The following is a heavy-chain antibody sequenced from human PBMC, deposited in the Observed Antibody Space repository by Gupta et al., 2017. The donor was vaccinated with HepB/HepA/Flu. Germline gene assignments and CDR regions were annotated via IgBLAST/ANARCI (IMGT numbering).Heavy chain of an antibody. V-gene: IGHV4-39*01. D-gene: IGHD5-24*01. Sequence: QLQLQESGPGLVKPSDTLSLTCSVSGGSITTTNYYWGWIRQPPGKELEWIGSGYYSGSTHYNPSLKSRVTISVDTSKNQFSLELSSVTAADTAVYYCASNRSNWYFDYWGQGTLVTVSS. CDR1: GGSITTTNYY. J-gene: IGHJ4*02. CDR2: GYYSGST. CDR3: ASNRSNWYFDY.